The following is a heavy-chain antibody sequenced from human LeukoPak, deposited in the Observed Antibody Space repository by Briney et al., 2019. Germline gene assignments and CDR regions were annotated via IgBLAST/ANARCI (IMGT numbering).Heavy chain of an antibody. J-gene: IGHJ4*02. CDR1: GFTFSSYV. D-gene: IGHD3-10*01. CDR2: IRYDGSNK. CDR3: AKDHDYYGSGSYQDY. Sequence: GGSLRLSCAASGFTFSSYVMHWVRQAPGKGLEWVAFIRYDGSNKHYADSVKGRFTISRDNSKNTLYLQMNSLRAEDTAVYYCAKDHDYYGSGSYQDYWGQGTLVTVSS. V-gene: IGHV3-30*02.